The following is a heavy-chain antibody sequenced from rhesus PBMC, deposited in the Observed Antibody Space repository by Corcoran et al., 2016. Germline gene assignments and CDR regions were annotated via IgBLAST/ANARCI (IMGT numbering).Heavy chain of an antibody. CDR1: GYSISSGYG. CDR2: IGGSSGST. Sequence: QVQLQESGPGLVKPSETLSLTCAVSGYSISSGYGWSCIPQPPGKGLEWIWYIGGSSGSTNYNPSLKSRVTISKDTSKNQFSLKLTSVTAADTAVYYCARGGDYYGLDSWGQGVVVTVSS. J-gene: IGHJ6*01. D-gene: IGHD3-34*01. CDR3: ARGGDYYGLDS. V-gene: IGHV4-127*01.